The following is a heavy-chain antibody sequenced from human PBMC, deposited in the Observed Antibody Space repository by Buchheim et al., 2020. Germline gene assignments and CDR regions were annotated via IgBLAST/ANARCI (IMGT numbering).Heavy chain of an antibody. D-gene: IGHD3-3*01. CDR2: ISYDGSNK. V-gene: IGHV3-30*04. CDR1: GFTFSSYA. CDR3: ARDGATIFGVVIVGYYYGMDV. J-gene: IGHJ6*02. Sequence: QVQLVESGGGVVQPGRSLRLSCAASGFTFSSYAMHWVRQAPGKGLEWVAVISYDGSNKYYADSVKGRFTISRDNSKNTLYLQMNSLRAEDTAVYYCARDGATIFGVVIVGYYYGMDVWRQGTT.